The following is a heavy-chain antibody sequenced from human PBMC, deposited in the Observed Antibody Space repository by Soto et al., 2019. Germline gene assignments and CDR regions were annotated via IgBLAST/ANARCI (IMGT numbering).Heavy chain of an antibody. V-gene: IGHV4-38-2*02. CDR3: AREKVGTTFFDN. Sequence: SWTLSLISSVSGFAISRGYYWSWVRQPFGTGLEGTGTIYPSPSSHHNPSHATRLRLSYDTSKNQFTLNLPSVTAADTALYFCAREKVGTTFFDNWGQGIQVTVSS. CDR2: IYPSPSS. CDR1: GFAISRGYY. J-gene: IGHJ4*02. D-gene: IGHD1-1*01.